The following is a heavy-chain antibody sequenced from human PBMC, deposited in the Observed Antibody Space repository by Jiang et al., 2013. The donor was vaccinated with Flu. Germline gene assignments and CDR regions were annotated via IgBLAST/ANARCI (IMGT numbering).Heavy chain of an antibody. CDR3: ARSLAMSGTGGFEN. CDR2: TYYRSKWYN. Sequence: GPGLVKPSQTLSLTCAISGDSVSSNSAAWNWIRQSPSRGLEWLGRTYYRSKWYNDYAVSVKSRIIINPDTSKNQFSLQLNSVTPEDTAVYYCARSLAMSGTGGFENWGQGTLVTVSS. J-gene: IGHJ4*02. D-gene: IGHD6-19*01. CDR1: GDSVSSNSAA. V-gene: IGHV6-1*01.